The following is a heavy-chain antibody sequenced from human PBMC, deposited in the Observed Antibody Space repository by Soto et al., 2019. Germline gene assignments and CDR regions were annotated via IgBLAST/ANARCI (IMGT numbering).Heavy chain of an antibody. Sequence: EVPLLESGGGLVQPGGSLRLSCAASGFTFSTSAMSWVRQAPGKGLQWVSAISGSGGSTFYTDSVKGRFTISRDNSKNTLYLQMNSLRAEDTAVYYCARESASGWFWGQGTLVTVSS. CDR2: ISGSGGST. CDR3: ARESASGWF. D-gene: IGHD6-19*01. V-gene: IGHV3-23*01. CDR1: GFTFSTSA. J-gene: IGHJ4*02.